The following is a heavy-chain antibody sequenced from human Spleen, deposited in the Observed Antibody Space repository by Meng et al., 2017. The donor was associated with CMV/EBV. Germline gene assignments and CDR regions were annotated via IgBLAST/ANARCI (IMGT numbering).Heavy chain of an antibody. V-gene: IGHV3-7*01. D-gene: IGHD5-18*01. CDR1: GFTFSRYW. J-gene: IGHJ6*02. CDR3: ARGDIDRYSYGFTYYYGMDV. Sequence: GESLKISCAASGFTFSRYWMSWVRQAPGKGLEWVTHINHDGSERHYVASVKGRFTISRDNAKNSLYLQMNSLRAEDTAVYYCARGDIDRYSYGFTYYYGMDVWGQGTTVTVSS. CDR2: INHDGSER.